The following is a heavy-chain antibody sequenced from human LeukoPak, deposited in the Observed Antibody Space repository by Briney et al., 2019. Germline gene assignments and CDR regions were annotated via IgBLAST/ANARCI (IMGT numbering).Heavy chain of an antibody. Sequence: PSETLSLTCTVSGGSISSYYWSWIRQPAGKGLEWIGRIYTSGGTNYNPSLKSRVTMSVDTSKNQFSLKLSSVTAADTAVYYCARESAAPGFGVYYYYGMDVWGQGTTVTVSS. D-gene: IGHD3-3*01. CDR3: ARESAAPGFGVYYYYGMDV. CDR1: GGSISSYY. CDR2: IYTSGGT. V-gene: IGHV4-4*07. J-gene: IGHJ6*02.